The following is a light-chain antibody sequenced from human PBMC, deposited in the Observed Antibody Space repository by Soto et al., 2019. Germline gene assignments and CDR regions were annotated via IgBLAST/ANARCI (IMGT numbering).Light chain of an antibody. V-gene: IGLV1-40*01. Sequence: QSVLTQPPSLSGAPGQRVTMSCTGSSSNIGAGYDVHWYQQLPGTAPKLLISGNTNRPSGVPDRFSGSKSGTSASLAITGLQAEDEADYYCQSYDSSLSGYVFGTGTKVTVL. CDR3: QSYDSSLSGYV. CDR1: SSNIGAGYD. CDR2: GNT. J-gene: IGLJ1*01.